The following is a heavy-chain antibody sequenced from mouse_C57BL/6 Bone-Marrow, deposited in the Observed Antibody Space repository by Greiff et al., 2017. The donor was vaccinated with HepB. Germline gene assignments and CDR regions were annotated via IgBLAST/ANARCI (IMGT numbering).Heavy chain of an antibody. D-gene: IGHD2-4*01. CDR3: ARGPDYDASDY. CDR1: GFTFSSYA. V-gene: IGHV5-4*03. J-gene: IGHJ2*01. CDR2: ISDGGSYT. Sequence: EVMLVESGGGLVKPGGSLKLSCAASGFTFSSYAMSWVRQTPEKRLEWVATISDGGSYTYYPDNVKGRFTISRDNAKNNLYLQMSHLKSEDTAMYYCARGPDYDASDYWGQGTTLTVSS.